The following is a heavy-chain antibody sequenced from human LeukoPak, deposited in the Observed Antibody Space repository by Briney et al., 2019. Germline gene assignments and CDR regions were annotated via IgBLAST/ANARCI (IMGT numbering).Heavy chain of an antibody. CDR2: ISGSGAST. Sequence: GGSLRLSCAASAFAFSTFAMTWVRQAPGKGLEWVSIISGSGASTHYADSVKGRVTISRDSSNNTLYLHMNSLRAEDTAVYYCAKGDSIGASIQLWFGPDYWGQGTLVTVSS. D-gene: IGHD5-18*01. CDR3: AKGDSIGASIQLWFGPDY. J-gene: IGHJ4*02. V-gene: IGHV3-23*01. CDR1: AFAFSTFA.